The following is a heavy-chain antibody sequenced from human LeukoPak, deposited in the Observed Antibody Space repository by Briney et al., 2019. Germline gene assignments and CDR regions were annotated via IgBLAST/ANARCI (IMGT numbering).Heavy chain of an antibody. V-gene: IGHV3-23*01. CDR3: AKGGDYFDY. CDR2: INGNGGGS. CDR1: GFTFSDHA. J-gene: IGHJ4*02. Sequence: GGSLRLSCAASGFTFSDHAMSWVRQAPAKGLEWVSSINGNGGGSYYIDSVKGRFTVSRDNSENALYLQMNSLRAEDTAVYYCAKGGDYFDYWGQGTLVTVSS.